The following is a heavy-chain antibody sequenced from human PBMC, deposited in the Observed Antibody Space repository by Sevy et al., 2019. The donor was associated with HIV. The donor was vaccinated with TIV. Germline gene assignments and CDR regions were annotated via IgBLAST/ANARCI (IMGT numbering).Heavy chain of an antibody. CDR3: ARRGFDSSGYPQYYFDY. D-gene: IGHD3-22*01. CDR2: IYPGDSDI. J-gene: IGHJ4*02. CDR1: GYRFISYW. V-gene: IGHV5-51*01. Sequence: GESLKISCKGSGYRFISYWIGWVRQMPGKGLEWMGIIYPGDSDIRYSPSFQGQVTSSADKSISTAYLQWSSLQASETAMYFCARRGFDSSGYPQYYFDYWGQGTLVTVSS.